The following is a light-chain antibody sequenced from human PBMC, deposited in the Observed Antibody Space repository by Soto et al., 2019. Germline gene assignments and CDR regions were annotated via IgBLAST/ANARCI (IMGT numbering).Light chain of an antibody. J-gene: IGKJ4*01. CDR2: WAS. CDR1: QSVLLTSNNKNY. Sequence: DIVLTQSPDSLAVSLGQRATINCKSSQSVLLTSNNKNYLAWYQQKPGQPPKVLISWASTRESGVPDRFSGSGSGTDFTLTITSLQAEDVAVYYCQQYYATLTFGGGTKVEIK. CDR3: QQYYATLT. V-gene: IGKV4-1*01.